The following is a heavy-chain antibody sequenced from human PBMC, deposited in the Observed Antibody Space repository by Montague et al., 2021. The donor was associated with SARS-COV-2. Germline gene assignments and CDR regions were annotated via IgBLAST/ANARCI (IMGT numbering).Heavy chain of an antibody. CDR3: ARGPHSSSWHYYYYYGMDV. J-gene: IGHJ6*02. D-gene: IGHD6-13*01. CDR1: GGSSSGYY. Sequence: SETLSLTCAVYGGSSSGYYWSWIRQPPGKGLEWIGEINHSGSTNYNPSLKSRITISVDTSKNQFSLKLSSVTAADTAVYYCARGPHSSSWHYYYYYGMDVWGQGTTVTVSS. CDR2: INHSGST. V-gene: IGHV4-34*01.